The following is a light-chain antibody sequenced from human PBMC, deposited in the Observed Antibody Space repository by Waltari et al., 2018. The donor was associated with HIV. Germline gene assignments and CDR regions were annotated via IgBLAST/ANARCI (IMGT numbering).Light chain of an antibody. Sequence: QSVLTQPPSASGTPGQRVTISCSGSSSNIGSNSVFWYQQFPGTAPKVLIYRNDRRTSGVPARFSASGSGTSASLVISGLRSEYEADYYCAAYDDNLPGWMFGGGTKLTAL. CDR1: SSNIGSNS. CDR3: AAYDDNLPGWM. CDR2: RND. V-gene: IGLV1-47*01. J-gene: IGLJ3*02.